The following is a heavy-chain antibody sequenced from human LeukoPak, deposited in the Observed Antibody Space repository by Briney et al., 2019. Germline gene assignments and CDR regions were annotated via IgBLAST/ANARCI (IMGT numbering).Heavy chain of an antibody. Sequence: SQTLSLTCTVSGGSISSGDYYWSWIRQPPGKGLEWIGYIYYSGSTYYNPSLKRRVTISVDTSNNQFSLKLSSVTAAYTAVYYCARSQLLYVAWFDPGGKEPLVTVS. CDR3: ARSQLLYVAWFDP. J-gene: IGHJ5*02. D-gene: IGHD2-2*02. V-gene: IGHV4-30-4*08. CDR1: GGSISSGDYY. CDR2: IYYSGST.